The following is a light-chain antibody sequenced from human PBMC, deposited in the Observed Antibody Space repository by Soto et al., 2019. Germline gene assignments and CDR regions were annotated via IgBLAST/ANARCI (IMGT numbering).Light chain of an antibody. J-gene: IGKJ1*01. Sequence: DIQMTQSPSYVSASVGGRCNMTCRASQGISSWLAWYQQKLGKAPNLLIYAASSLQSGVPSRFSGSGSGTDFTLTISSLHPDDFATYYCQQYNILSTFGQGTKVDI. CDR3: QQYNILST. CDR2: AAS. V-gene: IGKV1-12*01. CDR1: QGISSW.